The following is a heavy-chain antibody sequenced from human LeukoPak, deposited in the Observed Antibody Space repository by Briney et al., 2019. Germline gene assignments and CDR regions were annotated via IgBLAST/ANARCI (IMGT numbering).Heavy chain of an antibody. CDR2: IKHDGSEE. V-gene: IGHV3-7*01. D-gene: IGHD3-22*01. Sequence: GGSLRLSCAASGFTFNTYRMSWVRQAPGKGLEWVANIKHDGSEENYVDSVKGRLTISRDNAKGSLSLQMNSLRGEDTAVYYCARDLYYYDSSGYYRGLDYWGQGTLVTVSS. CDR1: GFTFNTYR. CDR3: ARDLYYYDSSGYYRGLDY. J-gene: IGHJ4*02.